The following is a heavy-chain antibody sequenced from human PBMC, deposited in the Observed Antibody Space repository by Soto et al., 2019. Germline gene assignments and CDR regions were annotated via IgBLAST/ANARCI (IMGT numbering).Heavy chain of an antibody. CDR3: VRDFGWYFRSGYMDV. V-gene: IGHV3-21*02. CDR1: GFDFSYYS. J-gene: IGHJ6*03. D-gene: IGHD3-3*01. CDR2: INEDSSYI. Sequence: DVQLVESGGGLVKPGGSLRLSCAASGFDFSYYSMNWVRQATGKGLEWVSSINEDSSYIYYAHSLRGRFTISRDNAKESLYLQINSLRAEDTAVYYCVRDFGWYFRSGYMDVWGDGATVTVSS.